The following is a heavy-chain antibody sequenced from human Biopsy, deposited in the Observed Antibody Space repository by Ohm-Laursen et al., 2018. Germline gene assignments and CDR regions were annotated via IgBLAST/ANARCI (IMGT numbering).Heavy chain of an antibody. CDR3: AKDRYNYTPIGGFSMDV. D-gene: IGHD5-18*01. CDR2: IFYDGSNT. Sequence: SLRLSCTASGFTFNNYGMQWVRQAPGKGLEWVAFIFYDGSNTYYADSVKGRFTISRDNSRDTLYLQMSSLRAEDTAVYYCAKDRYNYTPIGGFSMDVWGQGTLVTVSS. J-gene: IGHJ4*02. V-gene: IGHV3-30*18. CDR1: GFTFNNYG.